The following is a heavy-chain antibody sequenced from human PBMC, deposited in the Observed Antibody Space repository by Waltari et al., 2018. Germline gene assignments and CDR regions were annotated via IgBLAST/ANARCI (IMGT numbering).Heavy chain of an antibody. D-gene: IGHD6-13*01. V-gene: IGHV4-59*01. J-gene: IGHJ6*02. Sequence: QVQLQESGPGLVKPSETLSLTCTVSGGSISSYYWSWIRQPPGKGLEWIGYIYYSGSTNYNPSLKSRVTISVDTSKNQFSLKLSSVTAADTAVYYCARGSFLSSYYYGMDVWGQGTLVTVSS. CDR3: ARGSFLSSYYYGMDV. CDR2: IYYSGST. CDR1: GGSISSYY.